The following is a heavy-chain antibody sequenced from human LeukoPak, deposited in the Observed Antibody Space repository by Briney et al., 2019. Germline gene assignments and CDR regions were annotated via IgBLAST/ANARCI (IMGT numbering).Heavy chain of an antibody. J-gene: IGHJ3*02. D-gene: IGHD2/OR15-2a*01. CDR1: GFTYRRFH. CDR3: ATAVAGRTTDT. Sequence: KPGGSLRLSCPAAGFTYRRFHTGLARRAPGKGLEWVSYISSSGSSIYSADSVKGRFTISRDNAQNSLFLEMSSLRADDTAVYFFATAVAGRTTDTWGQGTTVTVSS. V-gene: IGHV3-11*01. CDR2: ISSSGSSI.